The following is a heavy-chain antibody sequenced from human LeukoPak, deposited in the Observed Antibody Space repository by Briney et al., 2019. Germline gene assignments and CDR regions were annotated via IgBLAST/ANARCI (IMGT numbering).Heavy chain of an antibody. CDR2: IYYSGST. Sequence: SETLSLTCTVSGGSISSYYCSWIRQPPGKGLEWIGYIYYSGSTNYNPSLQSRVTISLDTSNNQFSLKVSSVTAADTAVYYCARDPYLTGKFDYWGQGTLVTVSS. J-gene: IGHJ4*02. CDR1: GGSISSYY. D-gene: IGHD1-1*01. CDR3: ARDPYLTGKFDY. V-gene: IGHV4-59*01.